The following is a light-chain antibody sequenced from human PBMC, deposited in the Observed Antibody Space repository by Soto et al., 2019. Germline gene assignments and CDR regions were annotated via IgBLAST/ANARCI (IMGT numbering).Light chain of an antibody. Sequence: EIVLTQSPATLSLSPGERATLSCRASQSVSSSLAWYQQKPGQAPRLLIYDASNRATGVPTRFSGSGSGTDCTLTISSLEPEDFAVYYCQQRSRWPRAFGQGNKLEI. V-gene: IGKV3-11*01. CDR1: QSVSSS. J-gene: IGKJ2*01. CDR3: QQRSRWPRA. CDR2: DAS.